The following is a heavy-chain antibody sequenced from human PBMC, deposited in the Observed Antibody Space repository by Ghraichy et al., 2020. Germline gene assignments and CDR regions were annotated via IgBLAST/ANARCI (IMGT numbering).Heavy chain of an antibody. CDR3: ARGAYCGGDCYFDYYYGMDV. J-gene: IGHJ6*02. D-gene: IGHD2-21*02. CDR1: GFRFRTYW. Sequence: GGSLRLSCAASGFRFRTYWMHWVRQAPGKGPMWVSRISSDGSSTGYADSVKGRFTISRDNAKNTLYLQMNSLRAEDTAVYYCARGAYCGGDCYFDYYYGMDVWGQGTTVTVSS. V-gene: IGHV3-74*01. CDR2: ISSDGSST.